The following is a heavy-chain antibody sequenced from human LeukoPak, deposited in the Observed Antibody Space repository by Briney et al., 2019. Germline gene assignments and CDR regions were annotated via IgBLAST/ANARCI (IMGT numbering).Heavy chain of an antibody. D-gene: IGHD2-2*01. CDR3: ARDLCTSSSCPNNWIDP. J-gene: IGHJ5*02. CDR1: GDSASSNSAA. Sequence: SQTLSLTCAISGDSASSNSAAWNWIAQTPSRGLEWLGRTYYRSKWYNNYAVSVKSRITINPDTSKNQFSLQLNSVTPEDTAVYYCARDLCTSSSCPNNWIDPWGQGTLVTVSS. CDR2: TYYRSKWYN. V-gene: IGHV6-1*01.